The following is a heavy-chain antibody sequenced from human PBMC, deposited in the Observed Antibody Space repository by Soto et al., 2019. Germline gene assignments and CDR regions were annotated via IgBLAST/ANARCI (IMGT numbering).Heavy chain of an antibody. D-gene: IGHD4-4*01. CDR1: GGSISSGDYY. Sequence: SETLSLTCTVSGGSISSGDYYWSWIRKPPGKGLEWIGYIYYSGSTYYNPSLKSRVTISVDTSKNQFSLKLSSVTAADTAVYYCARDRDSNLDYWGQGTLVTVSS. J-gene: IGHJ4*02. CDR2: IYYSGST. V-gene: IGHV4-30-4*01. CDR3: ARDRDSNLDY.